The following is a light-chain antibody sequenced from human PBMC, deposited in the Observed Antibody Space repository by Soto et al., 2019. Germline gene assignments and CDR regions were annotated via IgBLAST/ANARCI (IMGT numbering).Light chain of an antibody. CDR3: QQCGSLPRYT. CDR2: GAS. CDR1: QSVSSSY. V-gene: IGKV3-20*01. Sequence: EIVLTQSPGTLSLSPGERATLSCRASQSVSSSYLAWYQQKPGQAPRLLIYGASIRATGIPDRFSGSGSGTDFTLTISRLEPEDFAVYYCQQCGSLPRYTFVHGPKVGIK. J-gene: IGKJ2*01.